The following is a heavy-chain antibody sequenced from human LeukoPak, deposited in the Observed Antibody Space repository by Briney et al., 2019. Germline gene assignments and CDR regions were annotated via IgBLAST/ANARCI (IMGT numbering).Heavy chain of an antibody. J-gene: IGHJ4*02. Sequence: ASVKVSCKASGYTFTGYYMHWVRQAPGQGLEWMGWINPNSGGTNYAQKFQGRVTMTRDTSISTAYMELSRLRSDDTAVYYCARMYRSGSSYYFDYWGQGTLVTVSS. V-gene: IGHV1-2*02. D-gene: IGHD3-10*01. CDR1: GYTFTGYY. CDR3: ARMYRSGSSYYFDY. CDR2: INPNSGGT.